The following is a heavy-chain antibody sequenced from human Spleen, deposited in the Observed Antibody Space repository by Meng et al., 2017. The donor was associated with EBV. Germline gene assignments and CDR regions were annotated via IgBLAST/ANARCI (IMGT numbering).Heavy chain of an antibody. CDR1: GFTFSSVA. J-gene: IGHJ4*02. Sequence: QVQLVESGGGLVQPGRSLRLSCAASGFTFSSVAVHWVRQAPGKGLEWVAVISYDGSNKFYADSVKGRVTVSRDNSKNTVSLQMNSLRAEDTAVYYCARAGYDHLYFDSWGQGTLVTVSS. V-gene: IGHV3-30-3*01. CDR3: ARAGYDHLYFDS. D-gene: IGHD3-22*01. CDR2: ISYDGSNK.